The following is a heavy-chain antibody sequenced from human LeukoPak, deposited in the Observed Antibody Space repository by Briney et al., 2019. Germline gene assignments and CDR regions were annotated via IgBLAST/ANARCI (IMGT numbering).Heavy chain of an antibody. D-gene: IGHD2-2*01. CDR1: GGSIAPYY. Sequence: PSETLSLTCFVSGGSIAPYYWTWIRQPPGKGLEWIGYVDYTGTTKCNPSLMSRATLSVDMLKNQFSLNLTSVSAADTAVYYCARQNDFMVVPVDWGQGTLVTVSS. J-gene: IGHJ4*02. V-gene: IGHV4-59*08. CDR3: ARQNDFMVVPVD. CDR2: VDYTGTT.